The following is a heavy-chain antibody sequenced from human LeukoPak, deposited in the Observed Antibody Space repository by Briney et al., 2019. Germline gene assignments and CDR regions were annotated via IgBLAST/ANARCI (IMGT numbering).Heavy chain of an antibody. Sequence: GGSLRLSCAASGFTFSTYGMHWVRQAPGKGLEWVAFIRYDGTNKYYADSVKGRFTISRDNSKNTLYLHMNSLRVDDTAVYYCARHRLLWFGELLSWGQGTLVTVSS. J-gene: IGHJ5*02. CDR3: ARHRLLWFGELLS. V-gene: IGHV3-30*02. CDR2: IRYDGTNK. D-gene: IGHD3-10*01. CDR1: GFTFSTYG.